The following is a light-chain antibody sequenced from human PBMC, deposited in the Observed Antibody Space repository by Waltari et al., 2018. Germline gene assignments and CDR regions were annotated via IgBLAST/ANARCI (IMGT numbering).Light chain of an antibody. CDR3: QQYYSTPPYT. CDR2: DAS. CDR1: QSVSSY. V-gene: IGKV3-11*01. Sequence: EIVLTQSPATLSLSPGERATLPCAASQSVSSYLAWYQQKPGQAPRLLIYDASNRATGIPARFSGSGSGTDFTLTISSLEPEDFAVYYCQQYYSTPPYTFGQGTKLEIK. J-gene: IGKJ2*01.